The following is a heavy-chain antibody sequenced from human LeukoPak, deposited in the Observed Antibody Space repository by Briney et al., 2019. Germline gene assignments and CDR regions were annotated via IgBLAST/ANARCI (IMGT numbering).Heavy chain of an antibody. Sequence: SETLSLTCTVSGYSISSGYYWGWIRQPPGKGLEWIGSIYHSGSTYYNPSLKSRVTISVDTSKNQFSLKLSSVTAADTAVYYCASHPGIAAAGIQSFQHWGQGTLVTVSP. CDR2: IYHSGST. J-gene: IGHJ1*01. CDR1: GYSISSGYY. V-gene: IGHV4-38-2*02. CDR3: ASHPGIAAAGIQSFQH. D-gene: IGHD6-13*01.